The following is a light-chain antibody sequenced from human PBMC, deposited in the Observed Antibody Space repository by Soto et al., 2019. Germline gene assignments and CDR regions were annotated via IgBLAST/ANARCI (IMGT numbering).Light chain of an antibody. CDR2: GAS. V-gene: IGKV3-15*01. Sequence: EIVMTQSPATLSVSPGERATLSCRASQSVSSNLAWYQQKHGQAPRLLIYGASTRATGIPARFSGSGSGTEFTLTISSLQSEDFAVYYCQHYNNWPRTFGQGTKVDIK. J-gene: IGKJ1*01. CDR3: QHYNNWPRT. CDR1: QSVSSN.